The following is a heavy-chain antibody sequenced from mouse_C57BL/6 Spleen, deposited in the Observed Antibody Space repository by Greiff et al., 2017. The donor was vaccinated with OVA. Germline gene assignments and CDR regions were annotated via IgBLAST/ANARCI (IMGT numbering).Heavy chain of an antibody. D-gene: IGHD3-2*02. J-gene: IGHJ3*01. CDR2: IRSISNNYAT. CDR1: GFSFNTYA. CDR3: VRDSAGSSWFAY. Sequence: EVKLMESGGGLVQPKGSLKLSCAASGFSFNTYAMNWVRPAPGKGLEWVARIRSISNNYATYYADSVTGRFTISRDDSERMPYRQVNNLKTEDTAMYYCVRDSAGSSWFAYWGQGTLVTVSA. V-gene: IGHV10-1*01.